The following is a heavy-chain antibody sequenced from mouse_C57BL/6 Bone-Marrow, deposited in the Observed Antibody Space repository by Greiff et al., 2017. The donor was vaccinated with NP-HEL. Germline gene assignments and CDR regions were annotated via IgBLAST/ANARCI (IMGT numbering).Heavy chain of an antibody. V-gene: IGHV1-42*01. J-gene: IGHJ2*01. CDR1: GYSFTGYY. Sequence: VQLKQSGPELVKPGASVKISCKASGYSFTGYYMNWVKQSPEKSLEWIGEINPSTGGTTYNQKFKAKATLTVDKSSSTAYMQLKSLTSEDSAVYYCARRGYYGSSYVVYFDYWGQGTTLTVSS. CDR2: INPSTGGT. CDR3: ARRGYYGSSYVVYFDY. D-gene: IGHD1-1*01.